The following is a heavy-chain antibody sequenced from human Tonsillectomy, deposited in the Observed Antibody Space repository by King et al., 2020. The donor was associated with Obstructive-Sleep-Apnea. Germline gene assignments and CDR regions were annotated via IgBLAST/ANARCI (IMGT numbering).Heavy chain of an antibody. CDR1: GDSVSSDSAA. D-gene: IGHD3-22*01. J-gene: IGHJ3*02. Sequence: VQLQQSGPGLLKPSQTLSLTCAISGDSVSSDSAAWTWIRQSPSRGLEWLGRTYYRSKWHADYAVSVRSRISINADTSKNQFSPQLNSVTPEDTAVYYCAREALYYYDGSAYSDGLDIWGQGTMVTVSS. CDR3: AREALYYYDGSAYSDGLDI. V-gene: IGHV6-1*01. CDR2: TYYRSKWHA.